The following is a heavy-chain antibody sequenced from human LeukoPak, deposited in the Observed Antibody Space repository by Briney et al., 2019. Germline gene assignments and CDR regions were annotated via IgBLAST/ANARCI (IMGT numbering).Heavy chain of an antibody. J-gene: IGHJ4*02. V-gene: IGHV4-38-2*02. CDR2: IYHSGST. Sequence: SETLFLTCTVSGYSISSGYYWGWIRQPPGKGLEWIGSIYHSGSTYYNPSLKSRVTISVDTSKNQFSLKLSSVTAADTAVYYCARGMQDWGQGTVVTVS. CDR3: ARGMQD. CDR1: GYSISSGYY.